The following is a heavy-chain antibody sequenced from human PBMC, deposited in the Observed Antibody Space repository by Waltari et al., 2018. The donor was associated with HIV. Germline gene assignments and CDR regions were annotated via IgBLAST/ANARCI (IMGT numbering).Heavy chain of an antibody. V-gene: IGHV4-39*01. J-gene: IGHJ2*01. Sequence: QLQLQESGPGLVKPSETLSLTCAVPVGSVSSSSYFWGWIRQPPGKGLEWVGRIYYTGRAYYNPSLKSRVTISVDTSKNQFSLKVTSVTAADTAVYYCARHALRVGAAYWNFDLWGRGTLVTVSS. CDR3: ARHALRVGAAYWNFDL. CDR2: IYYTGRA. CDR1: VGSVSSSSYF. D-gene: IGHD1-26*01.